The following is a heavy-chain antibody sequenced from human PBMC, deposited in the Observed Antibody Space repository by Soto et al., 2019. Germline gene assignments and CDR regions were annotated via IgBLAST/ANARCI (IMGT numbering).Heavy chain of an antibody. J-gene: IGHJ5*02. D-gene: IGHD2-21*01. CDR3: ARVVRGWHPHFDP. Sequence: PSETLSLTCAAYGGPFNGYYWSWIRQPPGEGLEWIGEINHSGSGNYNPSLKSRVTISLDTSKNQFSLKLDSVTAADTAVYYCARVVRGWHPHFDPWGQGTLVTVSS. CDR2: INHSGSG. V-gene: IGHV4-34*01. CDR1: GGPFNGYY.